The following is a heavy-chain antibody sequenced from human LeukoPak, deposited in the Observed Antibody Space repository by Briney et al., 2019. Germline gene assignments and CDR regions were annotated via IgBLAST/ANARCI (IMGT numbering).Heavy chain of an antibody. CDR2: IKDDGRDK. D-gene: IGHD5-24*01. J-gene: IGHJ4*02. V-gene: IGHV3-7*01. Sequence: GGSLRLSCAASGFTFSTSWMTWVRQAPGKGLEWVATIKDDGRDKFYVDSVKGRFTISRDNAKNSLYLQMNSLRVEDTAVYYCARERDGRFFDYWGQGTLVTVSS. CDR1: GFTFSTSW. CDR3: ARERDGRFFDY.